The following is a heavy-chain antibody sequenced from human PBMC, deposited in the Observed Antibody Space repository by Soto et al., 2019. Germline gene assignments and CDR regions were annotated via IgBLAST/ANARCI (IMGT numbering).Heavy chain of an antibody. CDR1: GFTFSSYG. D-gene: IGHD6-19*01. CDR2: ISHDGSDT. V-gene: IGHV3-30*18. CDR3: AKPQWLASSTVDF. J-gene: IGHJ4*02. Sequence: QVQLVESGGGVVQPGRSLRLSCVASGFTFSSYGIHWVRQAPGKGLEWVALISHDGSDTYYADSVKGRFTISRDNSKNTLCLQMNSLRPEDTALYYCAKPQWLASSTVDFWGQGTLVTVSS.